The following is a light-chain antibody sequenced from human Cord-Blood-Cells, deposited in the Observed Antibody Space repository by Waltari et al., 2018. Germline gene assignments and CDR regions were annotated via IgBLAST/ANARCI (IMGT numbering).Light chain of an antibody. CDR2: EVS. V-gene: IGLV2-23*02. CDR1: SSDVGSYNL. CDR3: CSYAGSSTFYV. Sequence: QSALTQPASVSGSPGQSITISCTGTSSDVGSYNLVSLYQQPPGKAPKLMIYEVSKRPSGVSNRFSGSKSGNTASLTISGLQAEDEADYYCCSYAGSSTFYVFGTGTKVTVL. J-gene: IGLJ1*01.